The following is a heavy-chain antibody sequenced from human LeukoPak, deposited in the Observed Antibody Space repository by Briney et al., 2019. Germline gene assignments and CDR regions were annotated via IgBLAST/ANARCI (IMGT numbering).Heavy chain of an antibody. J-gene: IGHJ4*02. Sequence: ASVKVSCKASGYTFTSYAMNWVRQAPGQGLEWMGWINANTGNPAYAQGFTGRFVFSLDTSVSTAYLQISSLKAEDTAVYYCARQGPGYCGSTSCYGVDYWGQGTLVTVSS. CDR3: ARQGPGYCGSTSCYGVDY. CDR1: GYTFTSYA. V-gene: IGHV7-4-1*02. CDR2: INANTGNP. D-gene: IGHD2-2*01.